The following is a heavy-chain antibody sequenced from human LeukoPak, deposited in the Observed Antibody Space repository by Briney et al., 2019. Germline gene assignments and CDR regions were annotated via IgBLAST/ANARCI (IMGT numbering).Heavy chain of an antibody. D-gene: IGHD2/OR15-2a*01. CDR3: AKYVSAKGPPYALDV. V-gene: IGHV3-7*02. J-gene: IGHJ6*02. CDR2: IKEDGSAT. CDR1: GFTFSTYW. Sequence: PGGSLRLSCAASGFTFSTYWMTWVRQAPGKGPEWVANIKEDGSATYYVDSVKGRFTISRDNAKKSLYLQMNSLRAEDTAVYYCAKYVSAKGPPYALDVWGQGTTVTVSS.